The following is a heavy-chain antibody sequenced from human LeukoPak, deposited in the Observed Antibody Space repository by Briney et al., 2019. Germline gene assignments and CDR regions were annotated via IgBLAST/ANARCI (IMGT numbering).Heavy chain of an antibody. Sequence: SETLSLTCTVSGYSISSNYYWGWIRQPPGKGLEWIGSIYHSGSTYYNPSLKSRVTISVDTSKNQFSLKLSSVTAADTAVYYCARDRPGRYCSTISCYSASPFDPWGQGTLVTVSS. V-gene: IGHV4-38-2*02. CDR1: GYSISSNYY. CDR2: IYHSGST. CDR3: ARDRPGRYCSTISCYSASPFDP. J-gene: IGHJ5*02. D-gene: IGHD2-2*02.